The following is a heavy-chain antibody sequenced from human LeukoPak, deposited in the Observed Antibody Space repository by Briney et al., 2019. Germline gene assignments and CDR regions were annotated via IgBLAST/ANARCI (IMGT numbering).Heavy chain of an antibody. CDR3: ARDVNYYYDSSAY. J-gene: IGHJ4*02. CDR1: GFTFSTFW. Sequence: GGSLRLSCAASGFTFSTFWMTWVRQGPGKGLECVANIKQDGSEEYYLDPVQGRFTISRDNAKNTLYLQMNSLRAEDTGVYYCARDVNYYYDSSAYWGQGTLVTVSS. CDR2: IKQDGSEE. D-gene: IGHD3-22*01. V-gene: IGHV3-7*03.